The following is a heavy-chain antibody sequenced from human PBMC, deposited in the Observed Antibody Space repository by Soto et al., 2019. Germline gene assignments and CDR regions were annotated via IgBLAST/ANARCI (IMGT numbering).Heavy chain of an antibody. D-gene: IGHD3-10*01. V-gene: IGHV3-23*01. CDR2: ICGSGGST. Sequence: EVQLLESGGGLVKPGGSLRLSCAASGFNFRSYAMSWVRQAPGKGLEWVSAICGSGGSTYYADSVKGPITISRDNSKNRLYLQMNSLRAEDTGVYYCAKDQELLWCGELTLFYYYMDFLGKGTPVTVSS. CDR3: AKDQELLWCGELTLFYYYMDF. J-gene: IGHJ6*03. CDR1: GFNFRSYA.